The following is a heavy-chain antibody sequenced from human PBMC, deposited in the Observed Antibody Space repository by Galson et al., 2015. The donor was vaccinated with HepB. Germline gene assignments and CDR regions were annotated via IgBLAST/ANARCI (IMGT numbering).Heavy chain of an antibody. CDR3: ARKRRDGDYDYLDY. D-gene: IGHD4-17*01. Sequence: SVKVSCKASGYTFTNYDINWVRQATGQGLEWMGWMNPNSGNTGYAQKIQGRVTMTRSTSIGTAYMELSSLRSEDTAVYYCARKRRDGDYDYLDYWGQGTLVTVSS. CDR1: GYTFTNYD. V-gene: IGHV1-8*01. CDR2: MNPNSGNT. J-gene: IGHJ4*02.